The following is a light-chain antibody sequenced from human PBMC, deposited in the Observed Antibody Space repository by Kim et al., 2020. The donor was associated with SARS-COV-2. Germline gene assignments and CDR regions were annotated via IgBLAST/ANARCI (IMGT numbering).Light chain of an antibody. Sequence: LGQTVRITCQGDSRRSFYASWYQQKPGQAPVLVIYGKDNRPSGIPDRFSGSSSGNTASLTITGAQAEDEADYYCNSRDNSGNHLTVFGGGTQLTVL. CDR3: NSRDNSGNHLTV. V-gene: IGLV3-19*01. J-gene: IGLJ2*01. CDR2: GKD. CDR1: SRRSFY.